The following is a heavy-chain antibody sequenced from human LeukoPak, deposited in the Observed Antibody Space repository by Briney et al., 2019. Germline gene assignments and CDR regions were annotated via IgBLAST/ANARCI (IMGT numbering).Heavy chain of an antibody. J-gene: IGHJ3*02. V-gene: IGHV1-2*02. CDR1: GYTFTSYG. D-gene: IGHD6-13*01. CDR2: INPNSGGT. CDR3: GGIDEFGAFDI. Sequence: ASVKVSCKASGYTFTSYGISWVRQAPGQGLEWMGWINPNSGGTNYAQKFQGRVTMTRDTSISTAYMELSRLRSDDTAVYYCGGIDEFGAFDIWGQGTMVTVSS.